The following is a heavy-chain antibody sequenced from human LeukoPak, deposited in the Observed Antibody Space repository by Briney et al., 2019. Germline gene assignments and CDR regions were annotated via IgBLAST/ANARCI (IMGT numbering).Heavy chain of an antibody. J-gene: IGHJ4*02. CDR1: GFTFSSDS. D-gene: IGHD6-19*01. V-gene: IGHV3-21*01. CDR3: ARDQMAGYSSGWYPFDY. CDR2: ISSSSTYI. Sequence: PGGSLRLSCADSGFTFSSDSMNWVRHAPGKGLGWVSSISSSSTYIYYADSVKGRFTISRDNAKNTLYLQMNSLRAEDTAVYYCARDQMAGYSSGWYPFDYWGQGTLVSVSS.